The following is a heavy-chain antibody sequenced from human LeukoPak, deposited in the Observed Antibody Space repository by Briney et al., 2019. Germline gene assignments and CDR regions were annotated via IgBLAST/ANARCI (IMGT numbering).Heavy chain of an antibody. J-gene: IGHJ4*02. CDR2: ISGSGGST. D-gene: IGHD3-22*01. V-gene: IGHV3-23*01. CDR1: GFTFNTYA. Sequence: GGSLRLSCAASGFTFNTYAMSWVRQAPGKELKWVSAISGSGGSTYYADSVKGRFTISRDNSKNTLYLHMNSLRAEDTAIYYCAKDQLGYYDSPNYFDSWGQGTLVTVSS. CDR3: AKDQLGYYDSPNYFDS.